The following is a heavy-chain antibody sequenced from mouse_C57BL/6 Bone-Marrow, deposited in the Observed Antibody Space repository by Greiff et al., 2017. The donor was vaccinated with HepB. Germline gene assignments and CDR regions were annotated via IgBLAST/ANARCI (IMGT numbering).Heavy chain of an antibody. CDR3: ARGHLGY. Sequence: EVKLMESGGGLVKPGGSLKLSCAASGFTFSSYAMSWVRQTPEKRLEWVATISDGGSYTYYPDNVKGRFTISRDNAKNNLYLQMSHLKSEDTAMYYCARGHLGYWGQGTTLTVSS. D-gene: IGHD4-1*01. CDR1: GFTFSSYA. CDR2: ISDGGSYT. V-gene: IGHV5-4*03. J-gene: IGHJ2*01.